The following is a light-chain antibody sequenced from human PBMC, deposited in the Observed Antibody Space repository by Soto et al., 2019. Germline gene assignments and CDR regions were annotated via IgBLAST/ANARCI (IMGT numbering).Light chain of an antibody. J-gene: IGLJ2*01. V-gene: IGLV4-69*01. Sequence: QSVLTQSPSASASLGASVKLTCTLSSGHISYAIAWHQQQPEKGPRYLMKLNSDGSHSQGDGIPDRFSGSSSGAERYLTISGLQSEDEADYYCQTWGTGIQVFGGGTKLTVL. CDR2: LNSDGSH. CDR3: QTWGTGIQV. CDR1: SGHISYA.